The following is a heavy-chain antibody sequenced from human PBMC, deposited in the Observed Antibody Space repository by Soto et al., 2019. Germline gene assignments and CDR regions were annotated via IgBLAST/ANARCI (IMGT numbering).Heavy chain of an antibody. CDR1: GFTFSSYA. CDR3: AKAWGGSLGFDY. D-gene: IGHD3-16*01. CDR2: ISGSGGST. V-gene: IGHV3-23*01. Sequence: GGSLRLSCAASGFTFSSYAMSWVRQAPGKGLEWVSAISGSGGSTYYADSVKGRLTISRDNSKNTPYLQMNSLRAEDTAVYYCAKAWGGSLGFDYWGQGTLVTVSS. J-gene: IGHJ4*02.